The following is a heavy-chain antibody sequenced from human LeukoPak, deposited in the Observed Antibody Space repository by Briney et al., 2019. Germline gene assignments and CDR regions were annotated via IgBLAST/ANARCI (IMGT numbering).Heavy chain of an antibody. D-gene: IGHD2-2*01. CDR3: ATATQPRGYFLH. CDR2: ISVNNGGT. V-gene: IGHV1-18*01. Sequence: ASVKVSCKASGYTFTTYSFAWVRQAPGQSLEWMGWISVNNGGTNYAQSFQDRVTLTRDTSTNTAYLELRSLRSDDTAIIYCATATQPRGYFLHWGQGTLVTVSS. CDR1: GYTFTTYS. J-gene: IGHJ1*01.